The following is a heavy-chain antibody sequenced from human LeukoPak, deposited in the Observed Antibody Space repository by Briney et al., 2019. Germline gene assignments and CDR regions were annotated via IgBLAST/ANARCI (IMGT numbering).Heavy chain of an antibody. CDR3: AGPGIAVAGPSRDY. V-gene: IGHV4-39*01. Sequence: PSETLSLTCTVSGGSISSSSYYWGWIRQPPGKGLEWIGSIYYSGSTYYNPSLKSRVTISVDTSKNQSSLKLSSVTAADTAVYYCAGPGIAVAGPSRDYWGQGTLVTVSS. D-gene: IGHD6-19*01. CDR1: GGSISSSSYY. CDR2: IYYSGST. J-gene: IGHJ4*02.